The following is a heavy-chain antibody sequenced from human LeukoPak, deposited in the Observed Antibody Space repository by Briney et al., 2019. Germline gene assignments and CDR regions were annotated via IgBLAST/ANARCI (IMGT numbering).Heavy chain of an antibody. CDR3: ARGGSDTAMAHDY. J-gene: IGHJ4*02. CDR1: GFTFRNYW. Sequence: GGSLRLSCAASGFTFRNYWMSWVRQAPGTGLEWVANIKQDGSDRNYVTSVRGRFTISRDDAKNTLYLQVNSLRAEDTAVYFCARGGSDTAMAHDYWGQGTLVTVSS. CDR2: IKQDGSDR. D-gene: IGHD5-18*01. V-gene: IGHV3-7*01.